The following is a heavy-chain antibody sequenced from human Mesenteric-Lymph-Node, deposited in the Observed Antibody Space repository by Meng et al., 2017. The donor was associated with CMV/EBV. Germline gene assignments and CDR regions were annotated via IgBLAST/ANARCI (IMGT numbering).Heavy chain of an antibody. CDR2: INHSGST. CDR1: GWSFSGYY. D-gene: IGHD3-9*01. V-gene: IGHV4-34*01. Sequence: VQLPQWGAGLLKPAETLSVTCAVYGWSFSGYYWNWIRQSPEKGLEWIGEINHSGSTTYNPSFTSRIIISVDTSTNQISLNMSSVTAADTAVYYCARGSSYDILTGYFDYWGQGALVTVSS. J-gene: IGHJ4*02. CDR3: ARGSSYDILTGYFDY.